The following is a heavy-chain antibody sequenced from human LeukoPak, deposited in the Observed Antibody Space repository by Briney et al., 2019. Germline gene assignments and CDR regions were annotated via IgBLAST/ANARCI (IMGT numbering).Heavy chain of an antibody. V-gene: IGHV3-48*01. D-gene: IGHD3-3*01. CDR3: AKGETDFWSGCIYYYYYMDV. CDR1: GFTFSDYS. CDR2: ISGGGTTI. J-gene: IGHJ6*03. Sequence: HPGGSLRLSCAASGFTFSDYSMNWVRQAPGKGLEWVSYISGGGTTIYYADSVKGRFTISRDNSKNTLYLQMNSLRAEDTAVYYCAKGETDFWSGCIYYYYYMDVWGKGTTVTVSS.